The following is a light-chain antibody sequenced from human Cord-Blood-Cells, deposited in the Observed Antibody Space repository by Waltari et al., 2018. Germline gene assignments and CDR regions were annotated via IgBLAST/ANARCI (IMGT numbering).Light chain of an antibody. V-gene: IGLV2-14*01. CDR2: EVS. J-gene: IGLJ1*01. CDR3: SSYTSSSTLV. CDR1: SSDVGGYNY. Sequence: QSALTQPASVSGSPGQSITISCTGTSSDVGGYNYVSWYQQHPGKAPKLMIYEVSNRTSEVSNRFSGSKSGNTASLTISGLQAEDEADYYCSSYTSSSTLVFGTGTKVTVL.